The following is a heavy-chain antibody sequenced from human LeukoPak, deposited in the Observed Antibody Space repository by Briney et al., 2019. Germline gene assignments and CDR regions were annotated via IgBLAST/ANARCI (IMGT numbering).Heavy chain of an antibody. CDR2: ISSSSSYI. D-gene: IGHD3-3*01. J-gene: IGHJ4*02. CDR3: ARDSLWSGYGFDY. Sequence: PGGSLRLSCAASGFTFSSYSMNWVRQAPGKGLEWVSSISSSSSYIYYADSVKGRFTISRDNAKNSLYLQMNSLRAEDTAVYYCARDSLWSGYGFDYWGQGTLVTVSS. V-gene: IGHV3-21*01. CDR1: GFTFSSYS.